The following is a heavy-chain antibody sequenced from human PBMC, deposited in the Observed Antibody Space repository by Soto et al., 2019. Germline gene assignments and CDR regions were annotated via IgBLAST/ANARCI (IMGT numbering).Heavy chain of an antibody. CDR2: VNHSGGT. J-gene: IGHJ4*02. V-gene: IGHV4-34*01. CDR3: ASARFDS. Sequence: PSETLSLTCAVYGGSLSANYWTWIRQPPGKGPEWIGEVNHSGGTNYNPSLRSRVTISIDTSQYQFTLKLSSVTAADTAMYYCASARFDSWGQGTLVT. CDR1: GGSLSANY. D-gene: IGHD2-15*01.